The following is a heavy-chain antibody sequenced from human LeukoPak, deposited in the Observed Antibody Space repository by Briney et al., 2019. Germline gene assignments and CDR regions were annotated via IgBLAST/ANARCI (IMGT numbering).Heavy chain of an antibody. CDR3: ARIHRYCSGGACYVLDN. J-gene: IGHJ4*02. Sequence: SETLSLTCAVSGGSISSGGYSWSWIRQPPGKGLEWIGYIYHSGSTYYNPSLKSRITISVDTSRNQFSLQLSSVTAADTAVYYCARIHRYCSGGACYVLDNWGQGTLVAVSS. CDR2: IYHSGST. CDR1: GGSISSGGYS. D-gene: IGHD2-15*01. V-gene: IGHV4-30-2*02.